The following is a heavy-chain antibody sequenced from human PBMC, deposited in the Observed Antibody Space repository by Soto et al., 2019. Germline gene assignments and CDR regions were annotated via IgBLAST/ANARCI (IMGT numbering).Heavy chain of an antibody. J-gene: IGHJ4*02. D-gene: IGHD3-10*01. CDR1: GFTFSSNG. V-gene: IGHV3-33*01. Sequence: QVQLVESGGGVVQPGRSLRLSCAVSGFTFSSNGMHWVCQAPGKGLEWVAGIWSDGSEKYYADSVKGRFSISRDNSKNTLYLHMDSLRAEDTAVYYCARDLGRFNFGSAYFVYWGQGTLVTVSS. CDR2: IWSDGSEK. CDR3: ARDLGRFNFGSAYFVY.